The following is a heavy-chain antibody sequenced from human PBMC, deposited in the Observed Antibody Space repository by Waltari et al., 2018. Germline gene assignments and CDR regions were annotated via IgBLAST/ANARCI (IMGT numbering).Heavy chain of an antibody. V-gene: IGHV1-2*02. CDR1: GYTFTDYY. CDR2: MNPNTGAT. Sequence: QVQLVQSGAEVNKPGASVKVSCKASGYTFTDYYMHWVRQAPGQGPEWMGWMNPNTGATNHAQNFRARVTMARDTSISTAYMGLSRLRSDDTAVYYCARDRGGVAGGINAFDIWGQGTMVTVSA. CDR3: ARDRGGVAGGINAFDI. D-gene: IGHD1-20*01. J-gene: IGHJ3*02.